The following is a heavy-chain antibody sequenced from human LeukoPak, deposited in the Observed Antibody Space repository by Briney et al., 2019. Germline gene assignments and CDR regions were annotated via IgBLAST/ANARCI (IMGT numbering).Heavy chain of an antibody. V-gene: IGHV3-30*18. CDR3: AKDHGGIAI. D-gene: IGHD6-13*01. Sequence: GGSLRLSCAVSGFTFSSYGMHWVRQAPGKGLEWVAVISYDGSNKYYADSVKGRFTISRDNSKNTLYLQMNSLRAEDTAVYYCAKDHGGIAIWGQGTMVTVSS. CDR2: ISYDGSNK. J-gene: IGHJ3*02. CDR1: GFTFSSYG.